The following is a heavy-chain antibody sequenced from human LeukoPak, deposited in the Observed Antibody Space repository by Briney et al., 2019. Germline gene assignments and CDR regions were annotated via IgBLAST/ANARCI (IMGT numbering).Heavy chain of an antibody. Sequence: GASVKVSCKASGYTFTNFAMHWVRQAPGQRLEWMGWINAGNGNTKYSQKFQGRVTITRDTSASTAYMELRSLRSEDTGVYYCARSGYLLRFLEWLSASWFDPWSQGTLVTVSS. CDR2: INAGNGNT. CDR3: ARSGYLLRFLEWLSASWFDP. CDR1: GYTFTNFA. V-gene: IGHV1-3*01. D-gene: IGHD3-3*01. J-gene: IGHJ5*02.